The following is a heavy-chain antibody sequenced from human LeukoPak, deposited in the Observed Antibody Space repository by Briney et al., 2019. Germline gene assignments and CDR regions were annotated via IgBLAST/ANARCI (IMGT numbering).Heavy chain of an antibody. J-gene: IGHJ4*02. D-gene: IGHD3-22*01. CDR1: GGSFSGYY. CDR3: ARKKATMIVVAKKDVYYFDY. V-gene: IGHV4-34*01. CDR2: INQSGST. Sequence: SETLSLTCAVYGGSFSGYYWSWIRQPPGKGLEWIGEINQSGSTNYNPSLKSRVTISVDTSKNQFSLKLSSVTAADTAVYYCARKKATMIVVAKKDVYYFDYWGQGTLVTVSS.